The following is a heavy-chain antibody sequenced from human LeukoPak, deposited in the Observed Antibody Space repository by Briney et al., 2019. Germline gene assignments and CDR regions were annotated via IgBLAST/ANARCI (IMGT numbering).Heavy chain of an antibody. Sequence: GGSLRLSCAASGFTFSSYAMSWVRQAPGKGLEWVSAISGSGGSTYYTDSVKGRFTISRDNSKNTLYLQMNSLRAEDTAVYYCAKERITMIVVVIAPGSDAFDIWGQGTMVTVSS. CDR1: GFTFSSYA. V-gene: IGHV3-23*01. CDR2: ISGSGGST. CDR3: AKERITMIVVVIAPGSDAFDI. J-gene: IGHJ3*02. D-gene: IGHD3-22*01.